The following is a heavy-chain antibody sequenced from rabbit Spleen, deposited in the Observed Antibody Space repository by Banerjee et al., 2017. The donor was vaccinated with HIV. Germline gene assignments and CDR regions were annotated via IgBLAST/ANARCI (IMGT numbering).Heavy chain of an antibody. CDR2: INAATGKP. V-gene: IGHV1S45*01. J-gene: IGHJ4*01. D-gene: IGHD1-1*01. Sequence: QEQLVESGGGLVQPEGSLTLTCKASGFSFSDRDVMCLVRQAPGKGLEWIACINAATGKPVYATWAKGRFTISRTSSTTVTLRMTSLTAADRATYFCARDLVGVIGWNFYLWGQGTLVTVS. CDR3: ARDLVGVIGWNFYL. CDR1: GFSFSDRDV.